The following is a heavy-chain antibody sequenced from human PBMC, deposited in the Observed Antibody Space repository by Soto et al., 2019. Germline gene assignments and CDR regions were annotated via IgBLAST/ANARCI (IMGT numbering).Heavy chain of an antibody. Sequence: PWGSLRLSCAASGFTFSSYGMHWVRQAPGKGLEWVAVISYDGSNKYYADSVKGRFTISRDNSKNTLYLQMNSLRAEDTAVYYCAKAQTWFGESPFDYWGQGTLVTVSS. CDR2: ISYDGSNK. CDR3: AKAQTWFGESPFDY. D-gene: IGHD3-10*01. J-gene: IGHJ4*02. CDR1: GFTFSSYG. V-gene: IGHV3-30*18.